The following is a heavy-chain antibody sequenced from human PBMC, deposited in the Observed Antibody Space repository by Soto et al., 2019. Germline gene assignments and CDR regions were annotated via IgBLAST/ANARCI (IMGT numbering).Heavy chain of an antibody. J-gene: IGHJ6*02. CDR3: ARDRLYSSLTDYGMDV. D-gene: IGHD6-13*01. V-gene: IGHV3-53*01. CDR2: IYSGGST. CDR1: GFTVSSNY. Sequence: GGSLRLSCAASGFTVSSNYMSWVRQAPGKGLEWVSVIYSGGSTYYADSVKGRFTISRDNSKNTLYLQMNSLRAEDTAVYYCARDRLYSSLTDYGMDVWGQGTTVTVSS.